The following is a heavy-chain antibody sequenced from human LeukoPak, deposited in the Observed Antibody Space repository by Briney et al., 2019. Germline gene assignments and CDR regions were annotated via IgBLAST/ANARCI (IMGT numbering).Heavy chain of an antibody. Sequence: GGSLRLSCAASGFNFKLSAMSWGRQAPGKGLEWVSYISSSGSTIYYADSVKGRFTISRDNAKNSLYLQMNSLRAEDTAVYYCARALSGGGYGIVGYWGQGTLVTVSS. J-gene: IGHJ4*02. D-gene: IGHD6-13*01. CDR3: ARALSGGGYGIVGY. V-gene: IGHV3-11*01. CDR2: ISSSGSTI. CDR1: GFNFKLSA.